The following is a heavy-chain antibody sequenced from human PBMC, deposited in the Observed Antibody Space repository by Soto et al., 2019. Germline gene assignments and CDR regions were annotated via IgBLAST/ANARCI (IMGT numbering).Heavy chain of an antibody. D-gene: IGHD3-10*01. CDR1: GFIFNSHT. J-gene: IGHJ4*02. CDR2: ISDSSETI. V-gene: IGHV3-48*01. CDR3: ARDFGTY. Sequence: EVQLVGSGGDLVQPGGSLRLSCAASGFIFNSHTMNWVRQAPGKGLEWLSYISDSSETIYYADSVKGRFTISRDNAKNSLYLQMNSLRAEDTAVYYCARDFGTYWGQGTLVTVSS.